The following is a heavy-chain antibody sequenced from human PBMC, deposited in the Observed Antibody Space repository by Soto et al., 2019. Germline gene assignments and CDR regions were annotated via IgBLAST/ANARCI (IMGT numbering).Heavy chain of an antibody. CDR3: AKGDSGWPLWYSDY. CDR2: ISTSGAST. J-gene: IGHJ4*02. D-gene: IGHD6-19*01. Sequence: PVGSLRLSCAASGITFDTYAMGWVRQAPGKGLEWVSAISTSGASTSFADSVEGRFTISRDNSENTLYLQMSSLRVEDTAVYYCAKGDSGWPLWYSDYWGQGILVTVSS. V-gene: IGHV3-23*01. CDR1: GITFDTYA.